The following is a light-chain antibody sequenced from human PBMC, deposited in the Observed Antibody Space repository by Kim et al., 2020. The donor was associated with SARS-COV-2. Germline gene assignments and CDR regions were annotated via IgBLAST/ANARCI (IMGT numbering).Light chain of an antibody. V-gene: IGKV1-5*03. J-gene: IGKJ1*01. CDR2: KAS. Sequence: DIQMTQSPSTLSASIGDRVTLTCRASQDISPWVAWYQQKPGKAPRLLIYKASSLQNGVPTRFSGSGFGAEFILTIAGLQPDDFATYYCQQYHSFWTFGQGTKVEIK. CDR1: QDISPW. CDR3: QQYHSFWT.